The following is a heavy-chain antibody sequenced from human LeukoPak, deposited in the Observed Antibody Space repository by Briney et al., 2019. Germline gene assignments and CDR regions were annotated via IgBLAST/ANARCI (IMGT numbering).Heavy chain of an antibody. CDR2: ISYSGTT. Sequence: ETLSLTCTVAGGSTSSYYWCWSRPPPGKGLQWIGYISYSGTTNYKHSLKSRVTISADKSKNPSSLKLRCVIAADTAVYYCERVTGYMIEDYFDSWGQGTLVTVSS. J-gene: IGHJ4*02. CDR3: ERVTGYMIEDYFDS. V-gene: IGHV4-59*01. CDR1: GGSTSSYY. D-gene: IGHD3-22*01.